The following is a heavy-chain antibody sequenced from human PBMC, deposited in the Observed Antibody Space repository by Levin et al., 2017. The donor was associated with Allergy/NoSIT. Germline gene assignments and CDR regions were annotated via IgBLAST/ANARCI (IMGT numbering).Heavy chain of an antibody. J-gene: IGHJ5*02. D-gene: IGHD5-18*01. V-gene: IGHV4-39*01. CDR1: GRSISSSSYY. CDR3: ARHRRGYSYGPTSPPYNWFDP. Sequence: SETLSLTCTVSGRSISSSSYYWGWIRQPPGKGLEWIGSIYYSGSTYYNPSLKSRVTISVDTSKNQFSLKLSSVTAADTAVYYCARHRRGYSYGPTSPPYNWFDPWGQGTLVTVSS. CDR2: IYYSGST.